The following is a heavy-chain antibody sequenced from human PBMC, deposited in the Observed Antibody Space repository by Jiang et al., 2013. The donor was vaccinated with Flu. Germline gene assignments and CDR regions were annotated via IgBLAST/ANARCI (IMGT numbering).Heavy chain of an antibody. CDR3: ARDEGPYYDFWSGYYTYYYYGMDV. Sequence: SGGGLVQPGGSLRLSCAASGFTFSSYWMSWVRQAPGKGLEWVANIKQDGSEKYYVDSVKGRFTISRDNAKNSLYLQMNSLRAEDTAVYYCARDEGPYYDFWSGYYTYYYYGMDVWGQGTTVTVSS. J-gene: IGHJ6*02. V-gene: IGHV3-7*03. CDR1: GFTFSSYW. CDR2: IKQDGSEK. D-gene: IGHD3-3*01.